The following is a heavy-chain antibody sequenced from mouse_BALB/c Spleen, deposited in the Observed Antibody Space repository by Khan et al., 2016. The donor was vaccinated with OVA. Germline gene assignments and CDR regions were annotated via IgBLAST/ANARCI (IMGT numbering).Heavy chain of an antibody. CDR1: GYSITSDYA. D-gene: IGHD4-1*01. Sequence: EVQLVESGPGLVKPSQSLSLTCTVTGYSITSDYAWNWIQQFPGNKLEWMGYISYSGSTTYNPSLKSRISITRDTSKDQFFLQLKSVTSEDTATYYCASELGRYYALDYWGQGTSVTVSA. V-gene: IGHV3-2*02. J-gene: IGHJ4*01. CDR2: ISYSGST. CDR3: ASELGRYYALDY.